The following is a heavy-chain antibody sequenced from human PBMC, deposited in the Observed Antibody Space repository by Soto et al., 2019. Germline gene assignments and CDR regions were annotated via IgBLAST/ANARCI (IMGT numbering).Heavy chain of an antibody. D-gene: IGHD3-22*01. J-gene: IGHJ4*02. CDR2: INPGNGNT. CDR3: ARGGYFDSSNYLDY. V-gene: IGHV1-3*01. CDR1: GYTFTSYG. Sequence: ASVKVSCKASGYTFTSYGINWVRQAPGRGLEWMGWINPGNGNTKYSQQFQGRVIIDRDTSASTAYMELSSLRPEDTAVYYCARGGYFDSSNYLDYWGLGTLVTASS.